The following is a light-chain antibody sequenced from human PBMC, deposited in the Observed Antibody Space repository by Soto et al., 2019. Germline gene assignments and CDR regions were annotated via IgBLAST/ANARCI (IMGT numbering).Light chain of an antibody. J-gene: IGKJ1*01. CDR1: KSIINNW. CDR3: QQYNRYWT. V-gene: IGKV1-5*01. CDR2: DAS. Sequence: DIQMTQSPSTLSASVGDRVTITCRASKSIINNWLAWYQQKPGKAPKLLISDASNLESGVPSRFSGSGSGTEFTLIISNLQPDDFATYYCQQYNRYWTFGQGTKVDIK.